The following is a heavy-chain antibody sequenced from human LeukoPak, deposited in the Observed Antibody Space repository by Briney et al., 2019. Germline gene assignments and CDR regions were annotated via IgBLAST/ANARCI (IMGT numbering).Heavy chain of an antibody. CDR1: GFTFSSYS. V-gene: IGHV3-21*01. CDR2: ISSSSSYI. CDR3: AKADGYNSPFDY. Sequence: GGSLRLSCAASGFTFSSYSMNWVRQAPGKGLEWVSSISSSSSYIYYADSVKGRFAISRDNSKNTLYLQMNSLRAEDTAVYYCAKADGYNSPFDYWGQGTLVTVSS. J-gene: IGHJ4*02. D-gene: IGHD5-24*01.